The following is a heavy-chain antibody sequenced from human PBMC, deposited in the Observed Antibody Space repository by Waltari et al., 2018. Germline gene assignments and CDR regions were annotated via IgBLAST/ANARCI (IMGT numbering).Heavy chain of an antibody. CDR1: GGSISSYY. J-gene: IGHJ5*02. V-gene: IGHV4-4*07. CDR3: ARTGDTMVRGGRVWFDP. CDR2: IYTSGST. Sequence: QVQLQESGPGLVKPSETLSLTCTVSGGSISSYYWSWIRQPAGKGLEWIGRIYTSGSTTYNPSLKSRVTMSVDTSKNQFSLKLSSVTAADTAGYYCARTGDTMVRGGRVWFDPWGQGTLVTVSS. D-gene: IGHD3-10*01.